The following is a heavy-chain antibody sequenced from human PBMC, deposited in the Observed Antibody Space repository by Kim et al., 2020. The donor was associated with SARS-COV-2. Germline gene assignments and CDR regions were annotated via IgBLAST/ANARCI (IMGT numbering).Heavy chain of an antibody. CDR2: ISYDGSNK. V-gene: IGHV3-30*18. J-gene: IGHJ4*02. CDR3: AKDSTYSSGWYEEY. Sequence: GGSLRLSCAASGFTFSSYGMHWVRQAPGKGLEWVAVISYDGSNKYYADSVKGRFTISRDNSKNTLYLQMNSLRAEDTAVYYCAKDSTYSSGWYEEYWGQGTLVTVSS. CDR1: GFTFSSYG. D-gene: IGHD6-19*01.